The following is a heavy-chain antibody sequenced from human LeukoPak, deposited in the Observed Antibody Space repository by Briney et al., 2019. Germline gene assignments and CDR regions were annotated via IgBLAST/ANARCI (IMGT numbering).Heavy chain of an antibody. D-gene: IGHD5-18*01. Sequence: SETLSLTCTVSGGSISSGGYYWSWIRQPPGKGLEWIGYIYCSGSTNFNPSLKSRVTISVDTSKNQFSLKLSSVTAADTALYYCATVGVRGYNYGPFDYWAREPWSPSPQ. V-gene: IGHV4-61*08. CDR3: ATVGVRGYNYGPFDY. CDR2: IYCSGST. CDR1: GGSISSGGYY. J-gene: IGHJ4*02.